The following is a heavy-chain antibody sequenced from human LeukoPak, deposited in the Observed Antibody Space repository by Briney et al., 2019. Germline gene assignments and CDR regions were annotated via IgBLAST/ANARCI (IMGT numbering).Heavy chain of an antibody. CDR2: ISSSGSTI. CDR1: GFTFSSYE. CDR3: ARDSISSSWYERDYYFDY. V-gene: IGHV3-48*03. J-gene: IGHJ4*02. D-gene: IGHD6-13*01. Sequence: GGSLRLSCAASGFTFSSYEMNWVRQAPGKGLEWVSYISSSGSTIYYADSVKGRFTISRDSSKNTLHLQMNSLRTEDTAVYYCARDSISSSWYERDYYFDYWGQGTLVTVSS.